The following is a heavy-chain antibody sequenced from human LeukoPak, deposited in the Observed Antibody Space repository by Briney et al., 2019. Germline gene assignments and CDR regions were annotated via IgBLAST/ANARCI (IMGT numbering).Heavy chain of an antibody. Sequence: ASVKVSCKASGYTFTGYYMHWVRQAPGQGLEWMGWINPNSGGTNYAQKFQGRVTMTRDTSISTAYMELSRLRSDDTAVYYCARGFISLVSPPPYYYYYMDVWGKGTTVTVSS. CDR3: ARGFISLVSPPPYYYYYMDV. CDR2: INPNSGGT. J-gene: IGHJ6*03. D-gene: IGHD2-8*01. CDR1: GYTFTGYY. V-gene: IGHV1-2*02.